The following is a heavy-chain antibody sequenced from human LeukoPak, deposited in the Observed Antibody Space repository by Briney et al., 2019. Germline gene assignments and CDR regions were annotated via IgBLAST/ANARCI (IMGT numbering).Heavy chain of an antibody. J-gene: IGHJ6*02. D-gene: IGHD2-15*01. V-gene: IGHV3-66*01. CDR1: GFTVSSNY. CDR2: IYSGGST. CDR3: AREIVVGSYYYYYGMDV. Sequence: GGSLRLSCAASGFTVSSNYMSWVRQAPGKGLEWVSVIYSGGSTYYADSVKGRFTISRDNAKNTLYLQMNSLRAEDTAVYYCAREIVVGSYYYYYGMDVWGQGTTVTVSS.